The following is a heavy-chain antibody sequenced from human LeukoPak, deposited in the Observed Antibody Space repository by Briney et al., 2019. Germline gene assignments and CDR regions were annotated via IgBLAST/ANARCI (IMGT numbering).Heavy chain of an antibody. J-gene: IGHJ4*02. CDR3: ANIGLEGAYGSGSPVEGKPY. V-gene: IGHV3-23*01. CDR2: ISGSGGST. Sequence: PGRSLRLSCAASGFTFSSYAMHWVRQAPGKGLEWVSAISGSGGSTYYADSVKGRFTISRDNSKNTLYLQMNSLRAEDTAVYYCANIGLEGAYGSGSPVEGKPYWGQGTLVTVSS. CDR1: GFTFSSYA. D-gene: IGHD3-10*01.